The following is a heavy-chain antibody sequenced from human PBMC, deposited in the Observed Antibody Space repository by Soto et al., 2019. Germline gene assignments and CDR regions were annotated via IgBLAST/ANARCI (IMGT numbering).Heavy chain of an antibody. CDR2: IKQDGSEK. V-gene: IGHV3-7*01. D-gene: IGHD2-15*01. J-gene: IGHJ3*02. CDR3: ARGITECSGGSSDSDGRHDAFDI. CDR1: GFTFSSYW. Sequence: GGSLRLSCAASGFTFSSYWMSWVRQAPGKGLEWVANIKQDGSEKYYVDSVKGRFTISRDNAKNSLYLQMNSLRAEDTAVYYCARGITECSGGSSDSDGRHDAFDIWGQGTMVTVSS.